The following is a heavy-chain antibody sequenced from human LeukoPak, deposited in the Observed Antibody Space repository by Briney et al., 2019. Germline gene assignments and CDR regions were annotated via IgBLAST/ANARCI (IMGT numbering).Heavy chain of an antibody. CDR3: ARRVDL. CDR2: IFFSGST. J-gene: IGHJ2*01. Sequence: GSLRLSCAASGFTFSDYYMSWIRQAPGKGLEWIGYIFFSGSTIYNPSLKSRVTISVDTSKNHFSLNLNSVTAADTAVYYCARRVDLWGRGTLVTVSS. V-gene: IGHV4-59*08. CDR1: GFTFSDYY.